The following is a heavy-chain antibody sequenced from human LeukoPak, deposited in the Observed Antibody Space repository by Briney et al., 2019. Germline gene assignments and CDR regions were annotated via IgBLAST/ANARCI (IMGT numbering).Heavy chain of an antibody. V-gene: IGHV3-11*01. J-gene: IGHJ4*02. Sequence: GGSLRLSCAASGFVFSDYYMTWIRQVPGKGLEWVSYISSSTNTIYYADSVKGRFTISRDNSKNTLYLQMNSLRAEDTAVYYCAKLDGPSVRKLYGSGSYSDYWGQGTLVTVSS. CDR2: ISSSTNTI. CDR1: GFVFSDYY. CDR3: AKLDGPSVRKLYGSGSYSDY. D-gene: IGHD3-10*01.